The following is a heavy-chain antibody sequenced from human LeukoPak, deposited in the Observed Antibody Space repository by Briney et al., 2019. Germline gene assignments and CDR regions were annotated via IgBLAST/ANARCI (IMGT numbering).Heavy chain of an antibody. CDR2: IYYSGST. CDR3: ATSRMLRNWFDP. Sequence: SETLSLTCTVSGGSISSGGYYWSWIRQHPGKGLEWIGYIYYSGSTYYNPSLKSRVIISVDTSKNQFSLKLSSVTAADTAVYYCATSRMLRNWFDPWGQGTLVTVSS. D-gene: IGHD2-8*01. J-gene: IGHJ5*02. V-gene: IGHV4-31*03. CDR1: GGSISSGGYY.